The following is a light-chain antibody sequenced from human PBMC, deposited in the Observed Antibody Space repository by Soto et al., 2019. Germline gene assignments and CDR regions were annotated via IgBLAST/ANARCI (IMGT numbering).Light chain of an antibody. CDR1: QSGTSSY. J-gene: IGKJ3*01. CDR2: GAS. CDR3: QQYASSPFT. V-gene: IGKV3-20*01. Sequence: VLTQSPGTLSLSPGERATLSCRASQSGTSSYLAWYQQKPGQAPRLLIYGASSRATGIPDRFSGSGSGTDFTLTISRLGPEDFAVYYCQQYASSPFTFGPGTKVDIK.